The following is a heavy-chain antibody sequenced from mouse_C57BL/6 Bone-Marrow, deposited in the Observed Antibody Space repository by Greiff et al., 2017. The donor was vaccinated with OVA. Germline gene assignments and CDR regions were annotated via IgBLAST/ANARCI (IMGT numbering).Heavy chain of an antibody. Sequence: ESGPGLVKPSQSLSLTCSVTGYSITSGYYWNWIRQFPGNKLEWMGYISYDGSNNYNPSLKNRISITRDTSKNQFFLKLNSVTTEDTATYYCARGGSYDLFDYWGQGTTLTVSS. D-gene: IGHD2-3*01. V-gene: IGHV3-6*01. CDR1: GYSITSGYY. CDR3: ARGGSYDLFDY. J-gene: IGHJ2*01. CDR2: ISYDGSN.